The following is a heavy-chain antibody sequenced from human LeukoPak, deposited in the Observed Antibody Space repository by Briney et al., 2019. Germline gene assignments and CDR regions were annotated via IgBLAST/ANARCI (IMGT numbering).Heavy chain of an antibody. Sequence: GGSLRLSCAASGFTFSSHDMHWVRHTTGKGLEWVSGIGTAGDPYYLDSVKGRFTISRENAKNSLYLQMNSLRAGDTAVYYCARDLDIVVVPASWFYPWGQGTLVTVSS. V-gene: IGHV3-13*05. CDR2: IGTAGDP. D-gene: IGHD2-2*03. J-gene: IGHJ5*02. CDR1: GFTFSSHD. CDR3: ARDLDIVVVPASWFYP.